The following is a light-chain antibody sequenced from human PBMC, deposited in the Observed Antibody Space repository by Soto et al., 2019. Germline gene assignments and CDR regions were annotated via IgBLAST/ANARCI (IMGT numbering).Light chain of an antibody. J-gene: IGLJ3*02. V-gene: IGLV2-11*01. CDR3: CSYVGIYTWV. Sequence: QSALTQPRSVSGSPGQSVTISCTGTSSDVGGYNSVSWYQQHPGEAPKLMIDDVSKRPSGVPERFSGSKAGNTASLTISGIKAEDEADYYCCSYVGIYTWVFGGGTKLTVL. CDR2: DVS. CDR1: SSDVGGYNS.